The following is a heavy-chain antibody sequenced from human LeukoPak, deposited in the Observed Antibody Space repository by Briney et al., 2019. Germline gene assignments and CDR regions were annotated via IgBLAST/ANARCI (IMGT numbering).Heavy chain of an antibody. CDR2: ISAYNGNT. J-gene: IGHJ6*02. D-gene: IGHD4-11*01. CDR3: ARGGVTVTRYYYYGMDV. CDR1: GYTFTSYG. Sequence: ASVKVSCKASGYTFTSYGISWVRQAPGQGLEWMGWISAYNGNTNYAQKLQGRVTMTTDTSTSTAYMELRSLRSDDTAVYYCARGGVTVTRYYYYGMDVWGQGTTVTVSS. V-gene: IGHV1-18*01.